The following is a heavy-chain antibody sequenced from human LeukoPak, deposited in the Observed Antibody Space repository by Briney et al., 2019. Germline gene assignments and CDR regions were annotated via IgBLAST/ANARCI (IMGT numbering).Heavy chain of an antibody. Sequence: SETLSLTCAVYGGSFSGYYWSWIRQPPGKGLEWIGEINHSGSTNYNPSLKSRVTISVDTSKNQFSLKLSSVTAADTAVYYCARHDLVLRFLEWSREDYFDYWGQGTLVTVSS. CDR2: INHSGST. CDR1: GGSFSGYY. V-gene: IGHV4-34*01. J-gene: IGHJ4*02. D-gene: IGHD3-3*01. CDR3: ARHDLVLRFLEWSREDYFDY.